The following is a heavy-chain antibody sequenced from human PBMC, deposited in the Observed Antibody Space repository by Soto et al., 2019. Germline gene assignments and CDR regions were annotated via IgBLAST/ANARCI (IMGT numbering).Heavy chain of an antibody. Sequence: QLQLQESGPGLVKTSETLSLTCAVSGGSVSSGGNYWGWIRQAPGKGLEWIGSVHDTGTTHYNPSLTSRVTISVDTSKNVFSLNVNSVTAADTAVYYCARGLSSPSAAGVWGQGTLVTVSS. J-gene: IGHJ4*02. CDR2: VHDTGTT. CDR1: GGSVSSGGNY. V-gene: IGHV4-39*01. D-gene: IGHD6-6*01. CDR3: ARGLSSPSAAGV.